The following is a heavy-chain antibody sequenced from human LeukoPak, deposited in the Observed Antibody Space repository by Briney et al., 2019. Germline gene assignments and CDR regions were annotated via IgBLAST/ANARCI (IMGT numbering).Heavy chain of an antibody. CDR2: IYSSGST. CDR3: AREDWFDP. J-gene: IGHJ5*02. V-gene: IGHV4-4*07. CDR1: GDSISSYY. Sequence: SETLSLTCTVSGDSISSYYWNWIRQPAGKGLEWIGRIYSSGSTNYNPSLRSRVTMSLDTSKNQFSLNLSSVTAADTAIYYCAREDWFDPWGQGTLVTVSS.